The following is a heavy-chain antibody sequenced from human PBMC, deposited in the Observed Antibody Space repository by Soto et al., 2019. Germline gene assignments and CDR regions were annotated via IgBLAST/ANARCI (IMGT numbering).Heavy chain of an antibody. Sequence: ASVKVSCKASGFTFTSSAMQWVRQARGQRLEWIGWIVVGSGNTNYAQKFQERVTITRDMSTSTAYMELSSLRSEDTAVYYCASTSWYRDYYYYYGMDVWGQGTTVTVSS. V-gene: IGHV1-58*02. CDR3: ASTSWYRDYYYYYGMDV. CDR1: GFTFTSSA. J-gene: IGHJ6*02. CDR2: IVVGSGNT. D-gene: IGHD6-13*01.